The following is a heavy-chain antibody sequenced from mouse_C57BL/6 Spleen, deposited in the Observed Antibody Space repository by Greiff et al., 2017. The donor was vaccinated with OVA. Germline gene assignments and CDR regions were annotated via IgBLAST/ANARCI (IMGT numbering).Heavy chain of an antibody. D-gene: IGHD3-2*02. CDR3: ARGEQLRLLFDY. CDR2: ISYDGSN. J-gene: IGHJ2*01. V-gene: IGHV3-6*01. Sequence: EVQLVESGPGLVKPSQSLSLTCSVTGYSITSGYYWNWIRQFPGNQLEWMGYISYDGSNNYNPSLKNRISITRDTSKNQVFLKLNSVTTEDTATYYCARGEQLRLLFDYWGQGTTLTVSS. CDR1: GYSITSGYY.